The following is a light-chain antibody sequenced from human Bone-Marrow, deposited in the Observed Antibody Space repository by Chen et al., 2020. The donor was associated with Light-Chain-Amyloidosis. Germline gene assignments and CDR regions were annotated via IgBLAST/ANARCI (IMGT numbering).Light chain of an antibody. CDR2: QDT. V-gene: IGLV3-1*01. CDR1: KLGEKY. Sequence: SYELTQPPSVSVSPGQTASITCSGDKLGEKYTCWYQQKPGQSPLLVVYQDTKRPSGIPERFSGSNAGNTATLTISGTQAMDEADYYCQVWDSTTVVFGGGTKVPVL. J-gene: IGLJ2*01. CDR3: QVWDSTTVV.